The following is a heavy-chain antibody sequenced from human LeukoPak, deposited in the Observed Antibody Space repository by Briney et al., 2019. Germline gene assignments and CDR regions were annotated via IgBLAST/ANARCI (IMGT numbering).Heavy chain of an antibody. CDR2: IYHSGST. CDR3: ARSPDYYDSSGYSDY. J-gene: IGHJ4*02. CDR1: VGSISTTSYY. Sequence: SETLSLTCTVSVGSISTTSYYWGWICQPPGKGLEWIGSIYHSGSTYYNPSLKSRVTISVDTSKNQFSLKLSSVTAADAAVYYCARSPDYYDSSGYSDYWGQGTLVTVSS. D-gene: IGHD3-22*01. V-gene: IGHV4-39*07.